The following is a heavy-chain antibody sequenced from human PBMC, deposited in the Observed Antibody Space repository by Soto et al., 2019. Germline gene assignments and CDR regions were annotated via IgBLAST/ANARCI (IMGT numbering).Heavy chain of an antibody. Sequence: ASVKVSCKASGYTFTNYAMHWVRQAPGQRLEWMGWINAGNGNTKYSQKFQGRVTITRDTSASTAYMELNSLRAEDTAVYYCARFYYDSSGYLPSPYYYYYGMDVWGQGTTVTVS. CDR1: GYTFTNYA. V-gene: IGHV1-3*01. D-gene: IGHD3-22*01. CDR2: INAGNGNT. CDR3: ARFYYDSSGYLPSPYYYYYGMDV. J-gene: IGHJ6*02.